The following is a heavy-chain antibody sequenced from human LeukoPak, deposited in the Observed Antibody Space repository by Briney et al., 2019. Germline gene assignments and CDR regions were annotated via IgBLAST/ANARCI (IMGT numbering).Heavy chain of an antibody. D-gene: IGHD2-2*01. CDR2: IYYSGST. J-gene: IGHJ4*02. CDR3: ARREVVPXAHMDQFDY. CDR1: GGSISSSSYY. V-gene: IGHV4-39*01. Sequence: SETLSLTCTVSGGSISSSSYYWGWIRQPPGKGLEWIGSIYYSGSTYYNPSLKSRVTISVDTSKNQFSLKLSSVTAADTAVYYCARREVVPXAHMDQFDYWGQGTLVTVXS.